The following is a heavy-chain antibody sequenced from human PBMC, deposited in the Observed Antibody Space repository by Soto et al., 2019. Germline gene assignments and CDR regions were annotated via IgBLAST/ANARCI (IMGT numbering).Heavy chain of an antibody. CDR2: MNPNSGNT. D-gene: IGHD6-13*01. V-gene: IGHV1-8*02. CDR3: AMGGWSSGWYYYCIPGMDV. J-gene: IGHJ6*01. Sequence: QVQLVQSGAEVKKPGASVKVSCKASGYTFTSYDINWVRQATGQGLEWMGWMNPNSGNTGYSQKSQGRVTMPRNTSTGTANMERSSLRAEDTYVYYCAMGGWSSGWYYYCIPGMDVW. CDR1: GYTFTSYD.